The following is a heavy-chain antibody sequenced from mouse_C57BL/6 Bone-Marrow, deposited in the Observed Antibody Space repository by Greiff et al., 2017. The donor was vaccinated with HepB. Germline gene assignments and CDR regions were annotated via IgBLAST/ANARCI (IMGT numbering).Heavy chain of an antibody. CDR2: ISSGSSTI. D-gene: IGHD1-1*01. CDR1: GFTFSDYG. Sequence: EVKLVESGGGLVKPGGSLKLSCAASGFTFSDYGMHWVRQAPEKGLEWVAYISSGSSTIYYADTVKGRFTISRDNAKNTLFLQMTSLRSEDTAMYYCARGEIYYYGGYFDYWGQGTTLTVSS. J-gene: IGHJ2*01. V-gene: IGHV5-17*01. CDR3: ARGEIYYYGGYFDY.